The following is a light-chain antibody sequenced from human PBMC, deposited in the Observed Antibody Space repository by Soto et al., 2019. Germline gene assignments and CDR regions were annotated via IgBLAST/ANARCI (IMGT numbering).Light chain of an antibody. V-gene: IGKV1-39*01. CDR3: KQSSVTPRR. Sequence: DIQMTQSPSSLSASVGDRVTITCRASQSISSYLNWYQQKPGKAPKLLIYAASSLQSGVPSRFSGGGSGTNFTLTIRILHLKDLETYYCKQSSVTPRRFGQGTRWKSN. J-gene: IGKJ1*01. CDR2: AAS. CDR1: QSISSY.